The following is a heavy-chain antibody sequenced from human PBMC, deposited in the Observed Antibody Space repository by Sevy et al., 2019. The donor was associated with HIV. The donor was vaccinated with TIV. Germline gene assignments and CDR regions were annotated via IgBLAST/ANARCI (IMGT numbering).Heavy chain of an antibody. CDR1: GLTFSSDS. Sequence: GGSLRLSCVVSGLTFSSDSMNWVRQAPGKGLEWLAYISSSSRTIYYADSVEGRFTISRDNDKKSVFLQMNNLRDEDSATYYXXXXVXTPFVRSFDSWGQGTLVTVSS. J-gene: IGHJ4*02. V-gene: IGHV3-48*02. D-gene: IGHD3-16*02. CDR3: XXXVXTPFVRSFDS. CDR2: ISSSSRTI.